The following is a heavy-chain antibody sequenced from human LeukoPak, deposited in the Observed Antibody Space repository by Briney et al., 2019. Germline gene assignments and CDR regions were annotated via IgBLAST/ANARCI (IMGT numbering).Heavy chain of an antibody. D-gene: IGHD4-17*01. CDR1: GFTFDDYT. V-gene: IGHV3-43*01. CDR3: AKETMGTTVTTIPFFDY. Sequence: GGSLRLSCAASGFTFDDYTMHWVRQAPGKGLEWVSLISWDGGSTYYADSVKGRFTISRDNSKNSLYLQMNSLRTEDTALYYCAKETMGTTVTTIPFFDYWGQGTLVTVSS. J-gene: IGHJ4*02. CDR2: ISWDGGST.